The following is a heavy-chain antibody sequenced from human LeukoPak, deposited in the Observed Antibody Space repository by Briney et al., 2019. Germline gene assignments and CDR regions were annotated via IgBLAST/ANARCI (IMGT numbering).Heavy chain of an antibody. Sequence: SETLSLTCTVSGGCISSHYWSWIRQPPGKGLEWIGYIYYSGSTNYNPSLKSRVTISVDTSKNQFSLKLSSVTAADTAVYYCARGSIAVAGLDYWGQGTLVTVSS. V-gene: IGHV4-59*11. CDR3: ARGSIAVAGLDY. CDR2: IYYSGST. D-gene: IGHD6-19*01. J-gene: IGHJ4*02. CDR1: GGCISSHY.